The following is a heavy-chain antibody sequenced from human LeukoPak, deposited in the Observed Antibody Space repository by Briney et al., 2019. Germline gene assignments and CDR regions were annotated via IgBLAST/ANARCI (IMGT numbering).Heavy chain of an antibody. Sequence: SETLSLTCTVSGGSISSYYWSWIRQPAGKGLEWIGRIDTSGNTNYKPSLKSRVTMSVDTSKNQFSLKLNSVTAADTAVYYCARVGSSWYQDWYFDLWGRGTLVTVSS. D-gene: IGHD6-13*01. CDR2: IDTSGNT. CDR3: ARVGSSWYQDWYFDL. J-gene: IGHJ2*01. V-gene: IGHV4-4*07. CDR1: GGSISSYY.